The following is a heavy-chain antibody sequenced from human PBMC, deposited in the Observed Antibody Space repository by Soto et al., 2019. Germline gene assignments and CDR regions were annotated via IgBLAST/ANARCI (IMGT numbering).Heavy chain of an antibody. Sequence: LGESLKISCKCSGYIFTSDWIILGRQMPGKGLEWMGSIDPSDSYTNYSPSFQGHVTISADNSISTAYLQWSSLKASDTAMYYCARPRARKISDYGMDVWGQGTTVTVSS. J-gene: IGHJ6*02. D-gene: IGHD5-12*01. CDR3: ARPRARKISDYGMDV. CDR2: IDPSDSYT. V-gene: IGHV5-10-1*01. CDR1: GYIFTSDW.